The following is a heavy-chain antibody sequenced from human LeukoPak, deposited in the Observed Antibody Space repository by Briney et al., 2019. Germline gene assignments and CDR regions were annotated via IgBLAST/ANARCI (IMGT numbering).Heavy chain of an antibody. V-gene: IGHV3-21*01. Sequence: GGPLRLSCAASGFTFSSYSMNWVRQAPGKGLEWVSSISSSSSYIYYADSVKGRFTISRDNAKNSLYLQMNSLRAEDTAVYYCARDPDYGGNPGYFQHWGQGTLVTVSS. CDR2: ISSSSSYI. CDR3: ARDPDYGGNPGYFQH. J-gene: IGHJ1*01. CDR1: GFTFSSYS. D-gene: IGHD4-23*01.